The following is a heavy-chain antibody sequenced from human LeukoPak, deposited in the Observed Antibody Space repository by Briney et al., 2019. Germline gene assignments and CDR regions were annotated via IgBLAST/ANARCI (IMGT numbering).Heavy chain of an antibody. CDR1: GGSISSYY. J-gene: IGHJ4*02. Sequence: SETLSLTCTVSGGSISSYYWSWIRQPPGKGLEWIGYIYYSGSTNYNPSLKSRVTISVDTSKNQFSLKLSAVTAADTAVYYCARATGYCSGGSCYSTGTFDYWGQGTLVTVSS. V-gene: IGHV4-59*01. D-gene: IGHD2-15*01. CDR2: IYYSGST. CDR3: ARATGYCSGGSCYSTGTFDY.